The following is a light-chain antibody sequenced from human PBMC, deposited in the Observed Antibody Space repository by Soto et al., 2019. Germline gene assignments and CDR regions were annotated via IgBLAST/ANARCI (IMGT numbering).Light chain of an antibody. Sequence: QSALTQPPSASGSPGQSVTISCTGTSSDVGGYNYVSWYQQHPGKAPKLMIYEVSKRPSGVPDRFSGSRSGNTAALSVSGLQAEDEAEYYCSSYAGSNNHVVFGGATKLTVL. V-gene: IGLV2-8*01. CDR2: EVS. CDR1: SSDVGGYNY. J-gene: IGLJ2*01. CDR3: SSYAGSNNHVV.